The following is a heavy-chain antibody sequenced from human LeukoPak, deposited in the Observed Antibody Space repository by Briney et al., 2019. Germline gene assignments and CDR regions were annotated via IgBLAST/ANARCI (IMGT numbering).Heavy chain of an antibody. Sequence: SGTLSLTCTVSGGSISSSSYYWGWIRQPPGKGLEWIGSIYYSGSTYYNPSLKSRVTISVDTPKNQFSLKLSSVTAADTAVYYCARHPESIAAAGTLDYWGQGTLVTVSS. CDR1: GGSISSSSYY. CDR3: ARHPESIAAAGTLDY. CDR2: IYYSGST. J-gene: IGHJ4*02. V-gene: IGHV4-39*07. D-gene: IGHD6-13*01.